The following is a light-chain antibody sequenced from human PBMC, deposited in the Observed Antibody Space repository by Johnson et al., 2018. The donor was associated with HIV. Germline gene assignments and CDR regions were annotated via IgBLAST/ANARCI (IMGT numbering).Light chain of an antibody. J-gene: IGLJ1*01. CDR2: DNN. V-gene: IGLV1-51*01. Sequence: QSVLTQPPSVSAAPGQKVTISCSGSSSNIGNNYVSWYQQLPGTAPKLLIYDNNKRPSGITDRFSGSKSGTSATLGITGLPTGDEADYYCGTWDNSLSAHVFGTGTKVTVL. CDR1: SSNIGNNY. CDR3: GTWDNSLSAHV.